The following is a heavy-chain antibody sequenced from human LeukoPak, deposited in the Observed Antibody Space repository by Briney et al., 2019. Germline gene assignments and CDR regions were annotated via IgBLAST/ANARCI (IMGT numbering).Heavy chain of an antibody. J-gene: IGHJ5*02. Sequence: SETLSLTCAVSGGSISSSNWWSWVRQPPGKGLEWIGEIYHSGSINYNPSLKSRVTISVDKSKNQFSLKLSSVTAADTAVYYCARVPVVPAATPWFDPWGQGTLVTVSS. D-gene: IGHD2-2*02. CDR3: ARVPVVPAATPWFDP. CDR2: IYHSGSI. CDR1: GGSISSSNW. V-gene: IGHV4-4*02.